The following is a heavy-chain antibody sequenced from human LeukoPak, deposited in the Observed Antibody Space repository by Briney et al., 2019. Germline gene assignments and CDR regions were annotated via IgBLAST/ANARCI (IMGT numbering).Heavy chain of an antibody. Sequence: GGSLRLSCGASGFTFSSYEMNWVRQAPGKGVEWVSYISSSGSTIYYADSVKGRFTISRDNAKNSLYLQMNSLRDEDTAVYYCARVPMSFGVVIPWFDPWGQGTLVTVSS. J-gene: IGHJ5*02. CDR3: ARVPMSFGVVIPWFDP. V-gene: IGHV3-48*03. CDR1: GFTFSSYE. D-gene: IGHD3-3*01. CDR2: ISSSGSTI.